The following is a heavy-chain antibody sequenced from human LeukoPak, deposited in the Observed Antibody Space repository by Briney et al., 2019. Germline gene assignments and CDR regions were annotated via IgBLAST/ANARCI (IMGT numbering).Heavy chain of an antibody. Sequence: ASVKVSCKASGYTFTSYDINWVRQATGQGLEWMGWMNPNSGNTGYAQRFQGRVTMTRNTSISTAYMELSSLRSEDTAVYYCAGRTYYYDSSGYYVGSAFDIWGQGTTVTVSS. CDR3: AGRTYYYDSSGYYVGSAFDI. J-gene: IGHJ3*02. CDR2: MNPNSGNT. CDR1: GYTFTSYD. V-gene: IGHV1-8*01. D-gene: IGHD3-22*01.